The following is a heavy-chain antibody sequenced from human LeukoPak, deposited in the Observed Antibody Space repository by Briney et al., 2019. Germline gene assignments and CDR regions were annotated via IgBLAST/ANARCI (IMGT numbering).Heavy chain of an antibody. CDR3: ARDGAPIDIVVLVAATRVMAV. CDR1: GYTFTGYY. J-gene: IGHJ6*03. CDR2: INPNSGGT. D-gene: IGHD2-15*01. V-gene: IGHV1-2*02. Sequence: ASVKVSCKASGYTFTGYYMHWVRQAPGQGLEWMGWINPNSGGTNYAQKFQGRVNMTRDTSISTAYMELSRLRSDDTAVYYCARDGAPIDIVVLVAATRVMAVGGKGTTVSVFS.